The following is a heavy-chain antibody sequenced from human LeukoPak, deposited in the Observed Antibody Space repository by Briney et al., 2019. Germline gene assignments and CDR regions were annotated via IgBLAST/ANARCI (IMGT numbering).Heavy chain of an antibody. CDR2: MNPNSGNT. CDR1: GYTFTSYD. V-gene: IGHV1-8*01. D-gene: IGHD3-16*02. J-gene: IGHJ5*02. Sequence: GASVKVSCKASGYTFTSYDINWVRQATGQGLEWMGWMNPNSGNTGSAQRFQGRIIMPSDTSIGTAYMELSSLRSEDTAVYYCARGPLVRLPSSFDPWGQGTLVTVSS. CDR3: ARGPLVRLPSSFDP.